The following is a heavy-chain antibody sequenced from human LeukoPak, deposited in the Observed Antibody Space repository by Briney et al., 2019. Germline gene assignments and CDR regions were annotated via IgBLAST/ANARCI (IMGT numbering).Heavy chain of an antibody. V-gene: IGHV1-46*01. CDR1: GYTFTSYY. CDR3: ATRGWDDGDYFDY. CDR2: INPSGGST. Sequence: ASVKVSCKASGYTFTSYYMHWVRQAPGQGLDWMGIINPSGGSTSYAQKFQGRVTMTEDTSTDTAYMELSSLRSEDTAVYYCATRGWDDGDYFDYWGQGTLVTVSS. D-gene: IGHD1-1*01. J-gene: IGHJ4*02.